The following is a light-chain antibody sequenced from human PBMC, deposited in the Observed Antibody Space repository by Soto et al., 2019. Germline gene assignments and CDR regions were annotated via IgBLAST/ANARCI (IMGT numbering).Light chain of an antibody. CDR1: SSNIGAGYD. CDR2: GNT. V-gene: IGLV1-40*01. Sequence: QSALTQPPSVSGAPGQRVTISCTGSSSNIGAGYDVNWYQQLPGTAPKLLIYGNTNRPSGVPDRFSGSKSGTSASLAITGLQAEDEADYYRQSYDISLSGWVFGGGTKLTVL. CDR3: QSYDISLSGWV. J-gene: IGLJ3*02.